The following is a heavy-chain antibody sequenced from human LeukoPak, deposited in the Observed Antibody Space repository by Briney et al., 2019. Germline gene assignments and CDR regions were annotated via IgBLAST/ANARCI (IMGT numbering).Heavy chain of an antibody. CDR3: ASHYGDYSFFDY. CDR2: ISTSSSYT. V-gene: IGHV3-11*06. Sequence: GGSLRLSCAASGFTFSDYYMSWIRQAPGKGLDWVSYISTSSSYTNYADSVKGRFTISRDNAKNSLYLQMNTLRAEDTAVYYCASHYGDYSFFDYWGQGTLVTVSS. J-gene: IGHJ4*02. CDR1: GFTFSDYY. D-gene: IGHD4-17*01.